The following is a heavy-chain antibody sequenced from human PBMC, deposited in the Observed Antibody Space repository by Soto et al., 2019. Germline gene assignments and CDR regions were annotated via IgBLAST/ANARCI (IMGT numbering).Heavy chain of an antibody. J-gene: IGHJ5*02. CDR1: GYTFTSYA. CDR2: INPSNGST. D-gene: IGHD3-10*01. Sequence: ASVKVSCKASGYTFTSYAMHWVRQAPGQRLEWMGRINPSNGSTSYAQKFQGRVTMTRDTSTSTVYMELSSLRSEDTAVYYCARASRVTMVRGEIYWFDPWGQGTLVTVSS. V-gene: IGHV1-46*03. CDR3: ARASRVTMVRGEIYWFDP.